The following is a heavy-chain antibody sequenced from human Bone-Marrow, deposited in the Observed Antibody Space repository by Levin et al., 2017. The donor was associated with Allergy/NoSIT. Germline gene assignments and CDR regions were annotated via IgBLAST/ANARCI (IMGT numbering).Heavy chain of an antibody. CDR2: IFSSVST. Sequence: PGGSLRLSCTISGASVSSESYYWTWIRQSPGKGLEWIGYIFSSVSTYYNPSLKSRVTIMVDTSKNQFSLNLTSVSAADTAVYYCASRYRDSVTGYKKNWFDSWGQGILATVSS. CDR3: ASRYRDSVTGYKKNWFDS. J-gene: IGHJ5*01. CDR1: GASVSSESYY. D-gene: IGHD5-18*01. V-gene: IGHV4-61*01.